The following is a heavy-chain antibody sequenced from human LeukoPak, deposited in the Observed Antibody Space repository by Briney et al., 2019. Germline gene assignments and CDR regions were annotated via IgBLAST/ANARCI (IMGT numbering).Heavy chain of an antibody. Sequence: PGGSLRLSCAASGFTFTTYSMNWVRQAPGKGLEWVSSISSRNSQVHYVDSVKGRFTISRDNANNSLFLQMNSLRVEDTAVYYCARGGRWQFAPRHWFDPWGQGTLVTVSS. CDR3: ARGGRWQFAPRHWFDP. V-gene: IGHV3-21*01. J-gene: IGHJ5*02. D-gene: IGHD4-23*01. CDR2: ISSRNSQV. CDR1: GFTFTTYS.